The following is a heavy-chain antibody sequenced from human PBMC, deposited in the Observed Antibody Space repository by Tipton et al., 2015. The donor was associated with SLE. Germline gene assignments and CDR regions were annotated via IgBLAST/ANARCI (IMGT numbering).Heavy chain of an antibody. CDR2: ISGSGGST. CDR1: GFTFSSYA. V-gene: IGHV3-23*01. CDR3: AKGEYCSGGSCYNDAFHI. Sequence: SLRLSCAASGFTFSSYAMSWVRQAPGKGLEWVSNISGSGGSTYYADSVKGRFTISRDNSKNTLYLQMNSLRAEDTAVYYCAKGEYCSGGSCYNDAFHIWGQGTMVTVSS. D-gene: IGHD2-15*01. J-gene: IGHJ3*02.